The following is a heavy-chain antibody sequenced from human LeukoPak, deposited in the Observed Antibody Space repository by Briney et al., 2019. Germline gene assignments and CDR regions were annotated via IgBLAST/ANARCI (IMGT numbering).Heavy chain of an antibody. V-gene: IGHV4-34*01. CDR2: INHSGST. CDR3: ARGSAYYDFWSGYFTY. D-gene: IGHD3-3*01. Sequence: SETLSLTCAVYGGSFSGYYWSWIRQPPGKVLEWIGEINHSGSTNYNPSLKSRVTISVDTSKNQFSLKLSSVTAADTAVYYCARGSAYYDFWSGYFTYWGQGTLVTVSS. J-gene: IGHJ4*02. CDR1: GGSFSGYY.